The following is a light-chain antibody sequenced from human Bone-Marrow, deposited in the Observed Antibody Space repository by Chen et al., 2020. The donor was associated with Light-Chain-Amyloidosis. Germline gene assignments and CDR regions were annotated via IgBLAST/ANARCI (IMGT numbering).Light chain of an antibody. CDR2: EVT. CDR1: SSDVGVYNL. J-gene: IGLJ1*01. Sequence: QSALTQPASVSGSPGQSITVHCAGTSSDVGVYNLVSWYQQHPGKAPKLMIYEVTKRPSGVSTRFSGSKSGNTASLTISGLHAEDEADYYCCSYQGCCNPYVFGTGTKVTVL. CDR3: CSYQGCCNPYV. V-gene: IGLV2-23*02.